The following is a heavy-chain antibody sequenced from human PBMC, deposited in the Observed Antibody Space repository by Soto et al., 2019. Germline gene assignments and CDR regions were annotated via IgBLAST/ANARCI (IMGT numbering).Heavy chain of an antibody. Sequence: QVQLQESGPGLVKPSATLSLTCTVSGGSISRYYWSWIRQSPGKGLEWIGYIHYSGSTKSNPSLKSRVTISVDTSRNQVSLKLSSVTAADSAVYFCARARYQLLHPYYYGMDVWGQGTTVTVSS. CDR1: GGSISRYY. CDR3: ARARYQLLHPYYYGMDV. D-gene: IGHD2-2*01. CDR2: IHYSGST. V-gene: IGHV4-59*01. J-gene: IGHJ6*02.